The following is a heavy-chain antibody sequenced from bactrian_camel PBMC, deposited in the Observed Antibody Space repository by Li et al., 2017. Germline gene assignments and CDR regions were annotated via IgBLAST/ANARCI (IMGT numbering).Heavy chain of an antibody. CDR2: LGTDDTTT. CDR1: GVSFSRKY. J-gene: IGHJ6*01. CDR3: AAEASYSGDLFGF. D-gene: IGHD2*01. Sequence: VESGGSLRLSCRASGVSFSRKYMSWVRQPPGKGLEWVSGLGTDDTTTYYADSVKGRFTISGDNAENTVYLQMNSLKPEDTAMYYCAAEASYSGDLFGFWGQGTQVTVS. V-gene: IGHV3-2*01.